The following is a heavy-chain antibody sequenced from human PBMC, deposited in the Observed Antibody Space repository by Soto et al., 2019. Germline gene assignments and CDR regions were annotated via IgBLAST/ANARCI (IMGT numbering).Heavy chain of an antibody. CDR3: AKGGPGSSWYRVWFDP. J-gene: IGHJ5*02. CDR2: ISGSGGST. Sequence: EVQLLESGGGLVQPGGSLRLSCAASGFTFSSYAMSWVRQAPGKGLEWVSAISGSGGSTYYADSVKGRFTISRDNSKNTLYLQMNSLRAEDTAVYYCAKGGPGSSWYRVWFDPWGQGTLVTVSS. CDR1: GFTFSSYA. D-gene: IGHD6-13*01. V-gene: IGHV3-23*01.